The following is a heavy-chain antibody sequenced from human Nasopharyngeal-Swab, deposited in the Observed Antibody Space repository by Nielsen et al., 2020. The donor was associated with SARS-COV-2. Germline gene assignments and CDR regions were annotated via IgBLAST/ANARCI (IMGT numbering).Heavy chain of an antibody. CDR1: GFTFNNFP. V-gene: IGHV3-23*01. CDR3: AKDNSVRYPDY. D-gene: IGHD5/OR15-5a*01. CDR2: INQRGDGT. Sequence: GESLKISCGAFGFTFNNFPMSWVRQAPGKGLEWVSYINQRGDGTYYTDSVEGRFTVSRDNSKNTLYLQMNSLRVEDTAVYYCAKDNSVRYPDYWGQGTLVTVSS. J-gene: IGHJ4*02.